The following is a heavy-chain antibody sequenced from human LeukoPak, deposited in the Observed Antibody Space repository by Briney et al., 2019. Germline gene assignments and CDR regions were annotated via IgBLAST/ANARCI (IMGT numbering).Heavy chain of an antibody. Sequence: PGESLKISCKVSGYSFTSHWIGWVRQMPGKGLEWMGVIYPGDSDNPYSPSFLGQVTISADKSISPAYLQWSSLKASDTFFFQAEGGIRYCSSTGCYAVDYWGQGTLVTVSS. J-gene: IGHJ4*02. CDR2: IYPGDSDN. CDR3: EGGIRYCSSTGCYAVDY. CDR1: GYSFTSHW. V-gene: IGHV5-51*01. D-gene: IGHD2-2*01.